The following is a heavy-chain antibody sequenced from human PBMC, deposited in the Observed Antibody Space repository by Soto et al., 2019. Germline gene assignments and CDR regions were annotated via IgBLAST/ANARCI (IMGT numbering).Heavy chain of an antibody. Sequence: ASVKVSCKASGYTFTSYDIYWVLQATGQGLEWMGWMNPNTGNSGYAQKFQGRVTMTSDTSISTAHMGLSSLRSEDTAVYYCARRAETNGWNGFGADKYYFDFWGQGTLVTVSS. J-gene: IGHJ4*02. D-gene: IGHD1-1*01. CDR2: MNPNTGNS. CDR3: ARRAETNGWNGFGADKYYFDF. CDR1: GYTFTSYD. V-gene: IGHV1-8*01.